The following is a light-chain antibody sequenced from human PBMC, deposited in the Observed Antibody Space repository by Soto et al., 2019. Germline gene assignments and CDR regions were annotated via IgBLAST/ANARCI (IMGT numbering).Light chain of an antibody. Sequence: EVVLTQSLGTLSFSPGERATLSCRASQSVDSSTLAWYQQKPGQAPRLIISGASKRATGTPHRFSGSGSGTDFTLTISRLEPEDFAVYYCQHFDDSLTFGGGTKVEIK. CDR1: QSVDSST. J-gene: IGKJ4*01. CDR3: QHFDDSLT. V-gene: IGKV3-20*01. CDR2: GAS.